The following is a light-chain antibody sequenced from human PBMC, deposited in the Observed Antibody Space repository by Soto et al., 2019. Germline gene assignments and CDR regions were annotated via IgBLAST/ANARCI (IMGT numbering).Light chain of an antibody. V-gene: IGKV3-20*01. J-gene: IGKJ3*01. CDR1: QSVTSSY. CDR2: GAS. Sequence: IVLTQSPGTLSLSPGERATLTCRASQSVTSSYLAWYQQKPGQAPRLLMYGASSRATGIPDRFSSSGSGTDITLTISRLEPEDFAVYYYHQYGSSPLTFGPGTKVDIK. CDR3: HQYGSSPLT.